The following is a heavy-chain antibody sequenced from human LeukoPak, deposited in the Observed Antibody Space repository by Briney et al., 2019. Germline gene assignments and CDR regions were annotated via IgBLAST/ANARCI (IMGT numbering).Heavy chain of an antibody. CDR3: AGTPAGTPYYYYGMDV. CDR2: ISSSGSTI. Sequence: TPGGSLRLSCTASGFTFSDYYMSWIRQAPGKGLEWVSYISSSGSTIYYADSVKGRFTISRDDAKNSLYLQMNSLRAEDSAVYYCAGTPAGTPYYYYGMDVWGQGTTVTVSS. D-gene: IGHD6-13*01. J-gene: IGHJ6*02. V-gene: IGHV3-11*01. CDR1: GFTFSDYY.